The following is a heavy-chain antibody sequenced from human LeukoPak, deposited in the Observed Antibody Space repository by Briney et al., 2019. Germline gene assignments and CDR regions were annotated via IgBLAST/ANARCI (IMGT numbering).Heavy chain of an antibody. J-gene: IGHJ4*02. CDR3: ARLTNSSSSEGIDY. D-gene: IGHD6-6*01. V-gene: IGHV4-39*01. CDR1: GGSISSSSYY. Sequence: SETLSLTCTVSGGSISSSSYYWGWIRQPPGKGLEWIGSIYYSGSTYYNPSLKSRVTISVDTSKNQFSLKPSSVTAADTAVYYCARLTNSSSSEGIDYWGQGTLVTVSS. CDR2: IYYSGST.